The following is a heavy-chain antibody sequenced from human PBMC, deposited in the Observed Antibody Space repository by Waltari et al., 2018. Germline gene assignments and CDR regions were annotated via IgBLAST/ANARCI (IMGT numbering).Heavy chain of an antibody. CDR3: AKDEARFDH. CDR2: ISGSGSIT. Sequence: EVQLVESGWGLVQPGGSLRLSGAASGFIFSTYAMTWVRQAPGKGLEWVSAISGSGSITYYADSVKGRFTISRDNSKNTFYLHMNSLRAEDTAIYYCAKDEARFDHWGQGTVVTVSS. V-gene: IGHV3-23*04. CDR1: GFIFSTYA. J-gene: IGHJ4*02.